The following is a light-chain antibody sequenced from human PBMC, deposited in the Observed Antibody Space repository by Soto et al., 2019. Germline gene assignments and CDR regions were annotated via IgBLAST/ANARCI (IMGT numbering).Light chain of an antibody. Sequence: EILMTQSPATLSVSRGERATLSCRASQTISSKLAWYQQKPGQAPRLLIYGASTRATGIPARFSGSGSGTEFTLTISSLQSEDFAVYYCQQYNNWPPVTFGQGTKLEIK. CDR2: GAS. V-gene: IGKV3-15*01. CDR1: QTISSK. CDR3: QQYNNWPPVT. J-gene: IGKJ2*01.